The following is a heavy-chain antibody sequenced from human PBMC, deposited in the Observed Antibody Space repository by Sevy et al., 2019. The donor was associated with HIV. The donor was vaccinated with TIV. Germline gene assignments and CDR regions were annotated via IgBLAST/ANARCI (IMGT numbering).Heavy chain of an antibody. CDR1: GFSFSIYW. D-gene: IGHD3-22*01. Sequence: GGSLRLSCAASGFSFSIYWMSWVRQAPGKGLEWVASTKEDGGGRKYVDSVKGRFIISRDNSKNALYLQMNSLRAEDTAVYYCVRDFDKDDSGYSDWFDSWGQGTLVTVSS. J-gene: IGHJ5*01. V-gene: IGHV3-7*01. CDR3: VRDFDKDDSGYSDWFDS. CDR2: TKEDGGGR.